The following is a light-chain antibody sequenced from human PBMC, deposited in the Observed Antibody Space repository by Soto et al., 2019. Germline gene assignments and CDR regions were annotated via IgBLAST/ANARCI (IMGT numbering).Light chain of an antibody. Sequence: QSVLTQPPSVSAAPGQKVTISCSGSISTIGSNDVSWYQQFPGTAPKLLIYENDKRPSGIPGRFSGSKSGTSATLGITGLQTGDEADYYCGTWDSSLSDAVVFGGGTKLTVL. CDR1: ISTIGSND. J-gene: IGLJ2*01. CDR3: GTWDSSLSDAVV. CDR2: END. V-gene: IGLV1-51*02.